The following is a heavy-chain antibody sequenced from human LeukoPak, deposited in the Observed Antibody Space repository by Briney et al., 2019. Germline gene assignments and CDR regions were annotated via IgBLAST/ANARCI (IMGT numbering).Heavy chain of an antibody. J-gene: IGHJ6*03. Sequence: ASVKVSCKASGYTFTGYYMHWVRQAPGQGLEWMGWINPNSGGTKYAQKFQGRVTMTRDTSISTAYMELSRLRSDDTAVYYCARDSLAVYYDILTGLVYYYYIDVWGKGTTVTISS. CDR2: INPNSGGT. CDR3: ARDSLAVYYDILTGLVYYYYIDV. D-gene: IGHD3-9*01. CDR1: GYTFTGYY. V-gene: IGHV1-2*02.